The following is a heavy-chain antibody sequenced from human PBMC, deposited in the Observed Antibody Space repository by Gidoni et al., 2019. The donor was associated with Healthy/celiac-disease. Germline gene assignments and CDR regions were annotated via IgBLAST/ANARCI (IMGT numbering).Heavy chain of an antibody. D-gene: IGHD4-17*01. CDR2: INHSGST. J-gene: IGHJ4*02. V-gene: IGHV4-34*01. CDR3: ARDPRTGYGDQLPYFDY. Sequence: QVQLQQWGAGLLKPSETLSLTCAVYGGSFSGYYWSWLRQPPGKGLEWIGEINHSGSTNYNPSLNSRVTISVDTSKNQFSLKLSSVTAADTAVYYCARDPRTGYGDQLPYFDYWGQGTLVTVSS. CDR1: GGSFSGYY.